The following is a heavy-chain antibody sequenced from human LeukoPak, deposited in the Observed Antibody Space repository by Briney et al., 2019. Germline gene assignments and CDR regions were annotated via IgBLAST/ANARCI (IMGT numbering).Heavy chain of an antibody. V-gene: IGHV3-30*04. CDR3: ARDGVEMATQYYFDY. J-gene: IGHJ4*02. CDR1: GFTFSDYA. D-gene: IGHD5-24*01. Sequence: GGSLRLSCAASGFTFSDYAMHWVRQAPGRGPEWVAVISHDGSTESYAESVKGRFTISRDDSKNTVYLQMNSLRAEDTAVYYCARDGVEMATQYYFDYWGQGTLVTVSS. CDR2: ISHDGSTE.